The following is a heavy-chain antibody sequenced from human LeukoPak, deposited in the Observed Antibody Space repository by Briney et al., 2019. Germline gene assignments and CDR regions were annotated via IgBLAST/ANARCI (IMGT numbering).Heavy chain of an antibody. J-gene: IGHJ4*02. CDR1: GYTFTSYG. CDR3: ARAPSAVGAPYYFDY. CDR2: ISAYNGNT. D-gene: IGHD1-26*01. V-gene: IGHV1-18*01. Sequence: ASVKVSCKASGYTFTSYGISWVRQAPGQGLEWMGWISAYNGNTNYAQKLQGRVTMTTDTSTSTAYMELRSLRSDDTAVYYCARAPSAVGAPYYFDYWGQGTLVTVSS.